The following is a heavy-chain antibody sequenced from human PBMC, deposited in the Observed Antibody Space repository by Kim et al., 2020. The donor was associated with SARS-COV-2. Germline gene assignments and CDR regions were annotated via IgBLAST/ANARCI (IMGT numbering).Heavy chain of an antibody. CDR2: ISSSGSTI. D-gene: IGHD3-3*01. CDR3: ARNRGITIFGVVIKKISRESDHYCYYGMDV. CDR1: GFTFSSYE. J-gene: IGHJ6*02. V-gene: IGHV3-48*03. Sequence: GGSLRLSCAASGFTFSSYEMNWVRQAPGKGLEWVSYISSSGSTIYYADSVKGRFTISRDNAKNSLNLQMNSLRAEDTAVYYCARNRGITIFGVVIKKISRESDHYCYYGMDVWAQGTTVTVSS.